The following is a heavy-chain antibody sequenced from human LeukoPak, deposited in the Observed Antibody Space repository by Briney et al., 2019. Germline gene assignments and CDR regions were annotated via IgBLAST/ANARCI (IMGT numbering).Heavy chain of an antibody. D-gene: IGHD6-6*01. Sequence: GGSLRLSCAASGSTFSSYVMSWVRQAPGKGLEWVSAISASGGSTYYADSVKGRFTISRDNSKNTLYLQMNSLRAEDTAVYYCAKDSDSSSYYFDSWGQGTLVTVSS. J-gene: IGHJ4*02. CDR2: ISASGGST. CDR1: GSTFSSYV. V-gene: IGHV3-23*01. CDR3: AKDSDSSSYYFDS.